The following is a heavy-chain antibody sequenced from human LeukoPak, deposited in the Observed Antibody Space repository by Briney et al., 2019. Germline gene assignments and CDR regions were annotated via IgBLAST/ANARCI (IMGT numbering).Heavy chain of an antibody. D-gene: IGHD3/OR15-3a*01. J-gene: IGHJ6*02. V-gene: IGHV3-30*18. CDR1: GFTFSSYG. CDR2: ISYDGSNK. CDR3: AKDLPPLEWGLVPYYYYGMDV. Sequence: PGGSLRLSCAASGFTFSSYGMHWVRQAPGKGLEWVAVISYDGSNKYYADSVKGRFTISRDNSKNTLYLQMNSLRAEDTAVYYCAKDLPPLEWGLVPYYYYGMDVWGQGTTVTVSS.